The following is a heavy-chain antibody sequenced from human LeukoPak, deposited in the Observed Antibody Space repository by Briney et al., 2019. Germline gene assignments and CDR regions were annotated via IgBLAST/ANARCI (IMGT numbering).Heavy chain of an antibody. J-gene: IGHJ4*02. Sequence: SVKVSCKASGGTXSSYAISWVRQAPGQGLEWMGGIIPIFGTANYAQKFQGRVTITADESTSTAYMELSSLRSEDTAVYYCARDRDSSGYYYFDYWGQGTMVTVSS. CDR2: IIPIFGTA. CDR1: GGTXSSYA. V-gene: IGHV1-69*01. CDR3: ARDRDSSGYYYFDY. D-gene: IGHD3-22*01.